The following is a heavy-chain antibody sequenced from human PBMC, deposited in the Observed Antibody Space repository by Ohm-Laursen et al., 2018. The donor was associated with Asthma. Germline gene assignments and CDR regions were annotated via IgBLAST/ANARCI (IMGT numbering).Heavy chain of an antibody. D-gene: IGHD6-13*01. CDR1: GFTFSSYA. CDR2: ISYDGSNK. V-gene: IGHV3-30-3*01. CDR3: ARALGIAAAGMPPDY. J-gene: IGHJ4*02. Sequence: LRLSCTASGFTFSSYAMHWVRQAPGKGLEWVAVISYDGSNKYYADSVKGRFTISRDNSKNTLYLQMNSLRAEDTAVYYCARALGIAAAGMPPDYWGQGTLVTVSS.